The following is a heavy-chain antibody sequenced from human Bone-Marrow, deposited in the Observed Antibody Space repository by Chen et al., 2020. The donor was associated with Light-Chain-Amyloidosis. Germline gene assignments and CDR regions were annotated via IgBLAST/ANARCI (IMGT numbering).Heavy chain of an antibody. CDR1: GYTFPNYW. D-gene: IGHD5-12*01. V-gene: IGHV5-51*01. CDR2: IYPDDSEA. CDR3: ARRRDGYSFDY. J-gene: IGHJ4*02. Sequence: VPLEQSGPEVKKPGASLKISCKGSGYTFPNYWIGWVRQMPGKGLEWMGVIYPDDSEARYSPSFEGQVTISADKSITTAYLQWRSLKASDTAMYYCARRRDGYSFDYWGQGTLVTVSS.